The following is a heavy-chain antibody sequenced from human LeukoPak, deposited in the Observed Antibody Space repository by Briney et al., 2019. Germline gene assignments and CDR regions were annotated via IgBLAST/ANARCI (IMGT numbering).Heavy chain of an antibody. Sequence: GGSLRLSCAASGFTFSSYAMSCVRQAPGKGREWVSAISGSGGSTYYADSVKGRFTISRDNSKDKLYLQMNSLRAEDKAVYYCAKASSRGELSYRPFDYWGQGTLVTVSS. J-gene: IGHJ4*02. CDR2: ISGSGGST. V-gene: IGHV3-23*01. CDR3: AKASSRGELSYRPFDY. CDR1: GFTFSSYA. D-gene: IGHD3-16*02.